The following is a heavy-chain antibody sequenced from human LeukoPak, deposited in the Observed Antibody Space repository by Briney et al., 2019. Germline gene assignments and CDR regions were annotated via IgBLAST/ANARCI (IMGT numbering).Heavy chain of an antibody. V-gene: IGHV3-30*02. CDR3: AKDRTRHYYYDGSDFDSFAY. Sequence: GGSLRLSCAASGFTFSSYGMHWVRQAPGKGLEWVAFIRYDGSNKYYADSVKGRFTISRDNSKNTLYLLMNSLRAEDTAVYYWAKDRTRHYYYDGSDFDSFAYWGQGTRVTVSS. CDR2: IRYDGSNK. J-gene: IGHJ4*02. D-gene: IGHD3-22*01. CDR1: GFTFSSYG.